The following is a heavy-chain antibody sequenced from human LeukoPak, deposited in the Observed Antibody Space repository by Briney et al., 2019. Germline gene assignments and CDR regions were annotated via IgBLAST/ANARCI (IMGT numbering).Heavy chain of an antibody. D-gene: IGHD3-10*01. CDR1: GYTFTSYA. J-gene: IGHJ4*02. Sequence: ASVKVSCKASGYTFTSYAISWVRQAPGQGLEWMGWISAYNGNTNYAQRLQGRVTMTTDTSTSTAYMELRSLRSDDTAVYYCARGDYYGSGSCYKKTVDYWGQGTLVTVSS. CDR2: ISAYNGNT. CDR3: ARGDYYGSGSCYKKTVDY. V-gene: IGHV1-18*01.